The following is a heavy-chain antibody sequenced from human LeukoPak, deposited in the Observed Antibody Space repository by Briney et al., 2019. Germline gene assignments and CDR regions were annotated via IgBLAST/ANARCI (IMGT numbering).Heavy chain of an antibody. CDR3: AKDLYYDSRRSYWS. CDR2: ISGSGGST. D-gene: IGHD3-22*01. J-gene: IGHJ1*01. CDR1: GFTFSTCA. Sequence: GGSLRLSFSTSGFTFSTCAMSCGRQASGKGLEWVSGISGSGGSTYYADSVKGRFTISRDNSKNTLYLQMNSLRAEDTAVYYCAKDLYYDSRRSYWSWGQGTLVTVFS. V-gene: IGHV3-23*01.